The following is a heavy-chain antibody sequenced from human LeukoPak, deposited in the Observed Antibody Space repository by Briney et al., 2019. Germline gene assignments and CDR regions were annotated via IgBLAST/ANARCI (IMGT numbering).Heavy chain of an antibody. CDR1: GYTFTSYG. Sequence: SVKVSCKASGYTFTSYGISWVRQAPGQGLEWMGGIIPIFGTANYAQKFQGRVTITADESTSTAYMELSSLRSEDTAVYYCASGIAAAGLFDIWGQGTMVTVSS. CDR3: ASGIAAAGLFDI. CDR2: IIPIFGTA. D-gene: IGHD6-13*01. J-gene: IGHJ3*02. V-gene: IGHV1-69*13.